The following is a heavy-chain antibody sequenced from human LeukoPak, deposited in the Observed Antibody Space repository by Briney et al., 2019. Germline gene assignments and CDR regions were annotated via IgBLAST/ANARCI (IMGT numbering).Heavy chain of an antibody. CDR3: ARDQWLLRGGDHDAFDI. V-gene: IGHV4-4*02. J-gene: IGHJ3*02. CDR2: IFHSGTT. CDR1: GGSISSTHW. D-gene: IGHD6-19*01. Sequence: SETLSLTCAVSGGSISSTHWWNWVRQPPGKGLEWIGEIFHSGTTNYNPPLKSRVTISIDKSKDQLSLKLRSVTAADTAVYYCARDQWLLRGGDHDAFDIWGQGTMVTVSS.